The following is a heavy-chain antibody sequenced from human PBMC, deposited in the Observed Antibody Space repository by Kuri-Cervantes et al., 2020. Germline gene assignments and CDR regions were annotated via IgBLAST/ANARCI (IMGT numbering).Heavy chain of an antibody. CDR1: GYSFTSYW. V-gene: IGHV5-51*01. CDR3: ARRGYGDYIGSRSPVGEFDP. J-gene: IGHJ5*02. Sequence: GGSLRLSCKGSGYSFTSYWIGWVRQMPGKGLEWMGIIYPGDSDTRYSPSFQGQVTISADKSISTAYLQWSSLKASDTAMYYCARRGYGDYIGSRSPVGEFDPWGQGTLVTVSS. CDR2: IYPGDSDT. D-gene: IGHD4-17*01.